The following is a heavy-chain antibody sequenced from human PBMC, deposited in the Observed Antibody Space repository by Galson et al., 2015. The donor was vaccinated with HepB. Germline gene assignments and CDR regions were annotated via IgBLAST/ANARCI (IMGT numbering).Heavy chain of an antibody. J-gene: IGHJ4*02. Sequence: SLRLSCAASGFTFSNAWMSWVRQAPGKGLEWVGRIKSKTDGGTTDYAAPVKGRFTISRDDSKNTLYLQMNSLKTEDTAVYYCTTEDDSSGYHEYWGQGTLVTVSS. D-gene: IGHD3-22*01. V-gene: IGHV3-15*01. CDR2: IKSKTDGGTT. CDR1: GFTFSNAW. CDR3: TTEDDSSGYHEY.